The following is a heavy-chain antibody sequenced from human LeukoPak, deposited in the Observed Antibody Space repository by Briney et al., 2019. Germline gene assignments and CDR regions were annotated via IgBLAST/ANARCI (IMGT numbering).Heavy chain of an antibody. Sequence: SETLSLTCTVSGGSISTYYWSWIRQPPGKGLEWIGYIYYSGSTNYNPSLKSRLTISVDTSKNQLSLRLRSVTAADTAVYYCARHDSIVLPFDYWGQGILVTVSS. CDR3: ARHDSIVLPFDY. V-gene: IGHV4-59*08. CDR2: IYYSGST. J-gene: IGHJ4*02. D-gene: IGHD1-26*01. CDR1: GGSISTYY.